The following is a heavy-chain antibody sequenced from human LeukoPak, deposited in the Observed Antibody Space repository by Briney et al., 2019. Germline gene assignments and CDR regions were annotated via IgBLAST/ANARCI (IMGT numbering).Heavy chain of an antibody. J-gene: IGHJ4*02. CDR3: ARSAANTNFDY. CDR2: IYYSGST. V-gene: IGHV4-59*01. D-gene: IGHD6-25*01. CDR1: GGSISSYY. Sequence: SETPSLTCTVSGGSISSYYWSWIRQPPGKGLEWIGYIYYSGSTNYNPSLKSRVTISVDTSKNQFSLKLSSVTAADTAVYYCARSAANTNFDYWGQGTLVTVSS.